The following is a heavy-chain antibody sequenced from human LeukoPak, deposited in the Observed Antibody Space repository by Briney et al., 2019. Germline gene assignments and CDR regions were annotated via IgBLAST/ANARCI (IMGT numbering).Heavy chain of an antibody. CDR1: GYTFNNYG. CDR2: VSPYNGDT. J-gene: IGHJ5*02. CDR3: AKDWHILTGRNCFDP. V-gene: IGHV1-18*01. D-gene: IGHD3-9*01. Sequence: ASVRVSCKASGYTFNNYGTSWVRQAPGQGLEWMGWVSPYNGDTNYAQKFQGRVTMSTDTSTSTAYMELRSLRFDDTAIYYCAKDWHILTGRNCFDPWGQGTLVTVSS.